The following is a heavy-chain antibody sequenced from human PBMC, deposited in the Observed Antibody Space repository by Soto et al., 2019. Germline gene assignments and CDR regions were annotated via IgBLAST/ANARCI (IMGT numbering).Heavy chain of an antibody. CDR2: IKQDGSEK. CDR3: ARVWSGYDGAHFDY. Sequence: EVQLVESGGGLVQPGGSLRLSCAASGFTFSSYWMSWVRQAPGKGLEWVANIKQDGSEKYYVDSVKGRFTISRDNAKNSLYLQMNSLRAEDTAVYYWARVWSGYDGAHFDYWGQGTLVTVSS. D-gene: IGHD5-12*01. CDR1: GFTFSSYW. V-gene: IGHV3-7*01. J-gene: IGHJ4*02.